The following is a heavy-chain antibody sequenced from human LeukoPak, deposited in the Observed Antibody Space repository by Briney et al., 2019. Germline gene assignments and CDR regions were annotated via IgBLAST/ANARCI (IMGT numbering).Heavy chain of an antibody. J-gene: IGHJ5*02. CDR2: IYTSGST. CDR1: GGSISSGSYY. V-gene: IGHV4-61*02. CDR3: ARDLGVAAAGRFGA. Sequence: SQTLPLTCTVSGGSISSGSYYWSWIRQPAGKGLEWIGRIYTSGSTNYNPSLKSRVTISVDTSKNQFSLKLSSVTAADTAVYYCARDLGVAAAGRFGAWGQGTLVTVSS. D-gene: IGHD6-13*01.